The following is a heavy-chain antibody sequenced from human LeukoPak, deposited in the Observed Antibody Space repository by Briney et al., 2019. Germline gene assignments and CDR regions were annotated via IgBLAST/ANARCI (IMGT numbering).Heavy chain of an antibody. V-gene: IGHV2-70*04. J-gene: IGHJ4*02. CDR3: ARTRYCSSTSCNIFDY. CDR2: IDWDDDK. Sequence: SGPALVKPTQTLTLTCTFSGFSLSTSGMRVSRIHQPPGKALEWLARIDWDDDKFYSTSLKTRLTISEDTSKNQVVLTMTNMDPVDTATYYCARTRYCSSTSCNIFDYWGQGTLVTVSS. D-gene: IGHD2-2*02. CDR1: GFSLSTSGMR.